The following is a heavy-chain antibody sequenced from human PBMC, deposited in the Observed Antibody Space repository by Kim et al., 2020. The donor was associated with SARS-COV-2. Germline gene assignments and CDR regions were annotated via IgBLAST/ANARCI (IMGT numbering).Heavy chain of an antibody. Sequence: GGSLRLSCAASGFTVSSNYMSWVRQAPGKGLEWVSVIYSGGSTYYADSVKGRFTISRDNSKNTLYLQMNSLRAEDTAVYYCARVTYSSSWYPPSFDYWGQGTLVTVSS. V-gene: IGHV3-66*02. CDR2: IYSGGST. CDR1: GFTVSSNY. D-gene: IGHD6-13*01. J-gene: IGHJ4*02. CDR3: ARVTYSSSWYPPSFDY.